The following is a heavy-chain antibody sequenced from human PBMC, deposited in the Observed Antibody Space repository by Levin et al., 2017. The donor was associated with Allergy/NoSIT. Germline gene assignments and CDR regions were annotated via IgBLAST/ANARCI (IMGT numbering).Heavy chain of an antibody. J-gene: IGHJ6*02. CDR1: GLIFEDYA. V-gene: IGHV3-9*01. CDR3: AKDLFDYYGTDTYYGMDV. D-gene: IGHD5/OR15-5a*01. Sequence: GGSLRLSCVVSGLIFEDYAMHWVRQAPGKGLEWVSSIGWHDGSIGYAESVKGRFTISRDNANNALYLQMNSLRSEDTALYFCAKDLFDYYGTDTYYGMDVWGQGTTVTVSS. CDR2: IGWHDGSI.